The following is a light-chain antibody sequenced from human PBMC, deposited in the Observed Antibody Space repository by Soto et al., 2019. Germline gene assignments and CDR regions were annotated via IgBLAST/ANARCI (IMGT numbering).Light chain of an antibody. Sequence: QSALPQPASVSGSPGQSIPISCTGTSSDVGGYNYVSWYQQHPGKAPKLMIYDVTNRPSGVSNRFSGSTSGNTASLTLSGLQADDDADYYCSSYTSSSTQVFGNGTKLTVL. J-gene: IGLJ1*01. V-gene: IGLV2-14*03. CDR2: DVT. CDR3: SSYTSSSTQV. CDR1: SSDVGGYNY.